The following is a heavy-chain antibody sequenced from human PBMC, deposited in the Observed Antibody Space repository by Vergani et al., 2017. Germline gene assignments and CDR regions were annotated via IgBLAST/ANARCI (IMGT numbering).Heavy chain of an antibody. Sequence: QVQLVQSGAEVKKPGSSVKVSCKASGGTFSSYTISWVRQAPGQGLEWMGRIIPILGIANYAQKFQGRVTITADKSTSTAYMELSSLRSEDTAVYYCARTYYYDSSGFNWFDPWGQGTLVTVSS. D-gene: IGHD3-22*01. J-gene: IGHJ5*02. CDR2: IIPILGIA. CDR3: ARTYYYDSSGFNWFDP. CDR1: GGTFSSYT. V-gene: IGHV1-69*02.